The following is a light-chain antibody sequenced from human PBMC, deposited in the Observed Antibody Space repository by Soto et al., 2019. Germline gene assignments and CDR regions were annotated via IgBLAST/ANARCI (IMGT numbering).Light chain of an antibody. CDR3: QQYNNWPRGT. CDR1: QSVSSN. Sequence: EIVMTQSPATLSVSPGERATLSCRASQSVSSNLAWYQQKPGQAPRLLMYGASTRATGIPARFSGSGSGTEFTLTISSLQSEDFAVDYCQQYNNWPRGTFGQGTKLEIK. J-gene: IGKJ2*01. CDR2: GAS. V-gene: IGKV3-15*01.